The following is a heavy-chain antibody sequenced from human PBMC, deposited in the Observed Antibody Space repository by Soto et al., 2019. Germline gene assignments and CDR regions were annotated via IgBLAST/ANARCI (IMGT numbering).Heavy chain of an antibody. CDR3: ARNPLVPAAMYYYYYMDV. V-gene: IGHV4-59*01. CDR2: IYYSGST. CDR1: GGSISSYY. J-gene: IGHJ6*03. D-gene: IGHD2-2*01. Sequence: SETLSLTCTVSGGSISSYYWSWIRQPPGKGLEWIGYIYYSGSTNYNPSLKSRVTISVDTSKNQFSLKLSSVTAADTAVYYCARNPLVPAAMYYYYYMDVWGKGTTVTVSS.